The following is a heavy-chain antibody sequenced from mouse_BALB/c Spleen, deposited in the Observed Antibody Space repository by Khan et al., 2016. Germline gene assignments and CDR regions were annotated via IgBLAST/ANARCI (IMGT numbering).Heavy chain of an antibody. CDR2: ISYSGST. CDR1: GYSITSDYA. D-gene: IGHD2-4*01. CDR3: ARGRLGYAMDY. V-gene: IGHV3-2*02. Sequence: VQLKQSGPGLVKPSQSLSLTCTVTGYSITSDYAWNWIRQFPGNKLEWMGYISYSGSTSYNPSLKSRISITRDTPKNQFFLQLNSVTTEDTATYYCARGRLGYAMDYWGQGTSVTVSS. J-gene: IGHJ4*01.